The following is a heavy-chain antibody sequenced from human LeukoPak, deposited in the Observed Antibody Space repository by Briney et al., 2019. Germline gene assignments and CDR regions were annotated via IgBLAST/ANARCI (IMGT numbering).Heavy chain of an antibody. CDR2: IYPYDSEI. V-gene: IGHV5-51*01. Sequence: GESLKISCKGSGYIFTSYSIAWVRQMPGKGLEWMGVIYPYDSEIRYSPSFQGQATISADKSISTAYLQWSSLKASDTAMYYCARPNWARRYFDYWGQGTLVTVSS. J-gene: IGHJ4*02. D-gene: IGHD7-27*01. CDR3: ARPNWARRYFDY. CDR1: GYIFTSYS.